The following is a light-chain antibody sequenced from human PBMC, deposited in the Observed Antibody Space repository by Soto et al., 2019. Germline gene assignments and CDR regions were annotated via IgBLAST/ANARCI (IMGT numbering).Light chain of an antibody. Sequence: EIVLTQSPGTLSLSPGERATLSCRASQSVASNFVAWYHHKPGQAPRLLIYGASNRATGIPDRFSGSGSGTASTLTISRLEPEDFAVYHCQQYGSSPRTFGEGTRVEL. J-gene: IGKJ4*02. CDR1: QSVASNF. CDR3: QQYGSSPRT. V-gene: IGKV3-20*01. CDR2: GAS.